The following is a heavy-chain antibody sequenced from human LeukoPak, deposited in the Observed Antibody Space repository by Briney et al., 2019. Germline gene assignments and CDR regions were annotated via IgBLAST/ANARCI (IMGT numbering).Heavy chain of an antibody. J-gene: IGHJ4*02. CDR3: ARAYSSSWYSFDY. D-gene: IGHD6-13*01. CDR2: IYYSGST. Sequence: SETLSLTCTVSGGSINNYYWSWIRQPPGKGLEWIGYIYYSGSTNYNPSLKSRVTISVDKSKNQFSLKLSSVTAADTAVYYCARAYSSSWYSFDYWGQGTLVTVSS. CDR1: GGSINNYY. V-gene: IGHV4-59*12.